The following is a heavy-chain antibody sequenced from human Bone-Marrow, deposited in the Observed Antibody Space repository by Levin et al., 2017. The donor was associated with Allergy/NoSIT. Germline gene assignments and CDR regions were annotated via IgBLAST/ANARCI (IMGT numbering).Heavy chain of an antibody. CDR3: ARAQDDIIDYGAQLGWFDP. D-gene: IGHD4/OR15-4a*01. V-gene: IGHV1-2*02. CDR2: INPNGGGT. CDR1: GYTFTAYY. J-gene: IGHJ5*02. Sequence: WASVKVSCKTSGYTFTAYYLHWVRQAPGQGLEWLGWINPNGGGTKYAQKFHGRVTLTRELSVRTAYLELTGLTSDDPAVYYCARAQDDIIDYGAQLGWFDPWGQGTLVIVSS.